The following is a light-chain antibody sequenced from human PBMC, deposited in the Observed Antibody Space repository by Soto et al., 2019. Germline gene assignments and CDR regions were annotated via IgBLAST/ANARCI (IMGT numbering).Light chain of an antibody. Sequence: DIQMTQSPSTLSASVGDRVTITCRASQSISSWWAWYQQKPGKPPKLLLYKASSLESGVPSRFSGSGSGTEFTLTISSLQPDDFATYYCQQYNSYSWTFGQGTKVEIK. CDR1: QSISSW. V-gene: IGKV1-5*03. CDR2: KAS. J-gene: IGKJ1*01. CDR3: QQYNSYSWT.